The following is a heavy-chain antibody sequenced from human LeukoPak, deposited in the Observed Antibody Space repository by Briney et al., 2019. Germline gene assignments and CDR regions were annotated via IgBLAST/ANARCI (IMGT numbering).Heavy chain of an antibody. CDR1: GGSISSSSYY. CDR3: ARHSGRLRWSIYYYYYMDV. J-gene: IGHJ6*03. CDR2: IYYNGST. V-gene: IGHV4-39*01. D-gene: IGHD4-23*01. Sequence: SEALSLTCTVSGGSISSSSYYWGLIRQPPGKGLEWMGSIYYNGSTYYNPSLKSRVTISVDTSKNQFSLKLSSVTAADTAVYYCARHSGRLRWSIYYYYYMDVWGKGTTVTISS.